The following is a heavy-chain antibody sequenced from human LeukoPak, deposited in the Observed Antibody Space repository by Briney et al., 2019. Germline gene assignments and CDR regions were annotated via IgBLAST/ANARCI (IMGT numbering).Heavy chain of an antibody. CDR3: GRDVTPFGRRDAFDI. V-gene: IGHV1-46*03. CDR2: INPSGGST. Sequence: ASVKVSCKASGYTFTNYYVHWVLQAPGQGLEWMGIINPSGGSTSYAQKFQGRVTMTRDTSTSTVYMELSGLRSDDTAVYYCGRDVTPFGRRDAFDIWGQGTMVTVSS. CDR1: GYTFTNYY. D-gene: IGHD3-16*01. J-gene: IGHJ3*02.